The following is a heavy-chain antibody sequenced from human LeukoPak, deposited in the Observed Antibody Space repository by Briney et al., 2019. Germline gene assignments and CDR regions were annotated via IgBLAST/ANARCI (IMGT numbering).Heavy chain of an antibody. Sequence: ASVKVSCKASGYTFTSYGISWVRQAPGQGLEWMGWISAYNGNTNYAQKLQGRVTMTTDTSTSTAYMELRSLRSDDTAVYYCARVPPPTQFPLNPEWELLEDAFDIWGQGTMVTVSS. CDR1: GYTFTSYG. V-gene: IGHV1-18*01. J-gene: IGHJ3*02. CDR2: ISAYNGNT. CDR3: ARVPPPTQFPLNPEWELLEDAFDI. D-gene: IGHD1-26*01.